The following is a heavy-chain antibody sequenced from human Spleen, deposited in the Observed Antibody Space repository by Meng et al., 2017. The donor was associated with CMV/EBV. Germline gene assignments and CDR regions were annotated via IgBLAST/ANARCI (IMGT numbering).Heavy chain of an antibody. CDR2: IYSSGST. CDR3: ARSITMIGGVGY. V-gene: IGHV4-30-4*08. D-gene: IGHD3-10*01. CDR1: GCSISSGDYY. J-gene: IGHJ4*02. Sequence: QVQLQESGPGLVKPSPSLSLTCTGSGCSISSGDYYWSWIRQPPGKGLEWIGYIYSSGSTYYNPSLKSRVTISVDTSKNQFSLKLSSVTAADTAVYYCARSITMIGGVGYWGQGTLVTVSS.